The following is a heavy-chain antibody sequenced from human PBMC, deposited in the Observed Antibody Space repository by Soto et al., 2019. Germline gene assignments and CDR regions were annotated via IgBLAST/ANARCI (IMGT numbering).Heavy chain of an antibody. D-gene: IGHD3-16*01. CDR2: MSYTGTT. J-gene: IGHJ4*02. V-gene: IGHV4-28*01. CDR3: GRLPRLGDPFAY. Sequence: SETLSLTCVVSSYSISSGNWWGWIRQPPGKGLEWLVYMSYTGTTYYNSSLKSRVTMSVDTSKNQFSLRLSSVTAVDTAVYYCGRLPRLGDPFAYWGQGILVTVSS. CDR1: SYSISSGNW.